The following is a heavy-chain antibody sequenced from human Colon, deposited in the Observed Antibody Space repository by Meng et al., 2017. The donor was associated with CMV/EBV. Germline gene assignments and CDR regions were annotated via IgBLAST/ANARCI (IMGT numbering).Heavy chain of an antibody. CDR1: GYTFTSYD. D-gene: IGHD1-26*01. CDR2: MNPYTGST. CDR3: ARGPRGGTELLDY. J-gene: IGHJ4*02. Sequence: ASVKVSCKASGYTFTSYDIIWVRQAAGQGLEWLGWMNPYTGSTEYTQKLQGRFTVTRDNSKTTAYMDLTGLRSDDTAVYFCARGPRGGTELLDYWGQGTQVTVSS. V-gene: IGHV1-8*01.